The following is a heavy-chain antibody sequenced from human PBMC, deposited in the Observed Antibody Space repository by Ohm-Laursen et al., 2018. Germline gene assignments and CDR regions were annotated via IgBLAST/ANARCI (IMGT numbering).Heavy chain of an antibody. D-gene: IGHD5-18*01. Sequence: SETLSLTCTVSGGSISTYYWSWIRQPPEKGLEGIGYIYYSGSNNYNPSLKSRVTISVDTSKKQVSLKLTSVTAADTAVYYCARGRGYSYDYFTYWGQGTLVTVSS. J-gene: IGHJ4*02. CDR2: IYYSGSN. CDR3: ARGRGYSYDYFTY. V-gene: IGHV4-59*01. CDR1: GGSISTYY.